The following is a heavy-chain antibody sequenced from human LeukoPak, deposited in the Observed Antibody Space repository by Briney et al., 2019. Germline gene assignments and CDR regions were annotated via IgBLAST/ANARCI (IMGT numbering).Heavy chain of an antibody. CDR1: GFTFRSYG. CDR3: ATVRGCGGDCYYIDY. V-gene: IGHV3-33*01. D-gene: IGHD2-21*02. Sequence: GGSLRLSCAASGFTFRSYGMHWVRQAPGKGLEWVAIIWYDGSNKYYADSVKGRITISRDNSKNTLYLQMNSLRAEDTAVYYCATVRGCGGDCYYIDYWGQGTLVTVSS. J-gene: IGHJ4*02. CDR2: IWYDGSNK.